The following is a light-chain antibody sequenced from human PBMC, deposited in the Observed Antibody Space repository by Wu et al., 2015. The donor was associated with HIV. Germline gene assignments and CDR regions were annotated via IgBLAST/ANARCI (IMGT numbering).Light chain of an antibody. V-gene: IGKV3-20*01. CDR1: QSVSSTY. J-gene: IGKJ4*01. Sequence: EIVLTQSPGTLSLSPGERATLSCRASQSVSSTYLAWYQRKPGQAPRLLIYGASHRATGIPDRFSGSGSGTDFTLTISRLEPEDFAVYYCQQYDGSPLTFGRGTKVEIK. CDR2: GAS. CDR3: QQYDGSPLT.